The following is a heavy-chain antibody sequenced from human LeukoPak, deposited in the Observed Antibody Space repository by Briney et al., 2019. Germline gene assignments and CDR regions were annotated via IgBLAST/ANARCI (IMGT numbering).Heavy chain of an antibody. CDR1: GYTFTGYY. CDR3: ARLTVTRPYYGMDV. CDR2: INPNSGGT. J-gene: IGHJ6*02. D-gene: IGHD4-17*01. Sequence: ASVKVSCKASGYTFTGYYMHWVRQAPGQGLEWMGWINPNSGGTNYARKFQGRVTMTRDTSISTAYMELSRLRSDDTAVYYCARLTVTRPYYGMDVWGQGTTVTVSS. V-gene: IGHV1-2*02.